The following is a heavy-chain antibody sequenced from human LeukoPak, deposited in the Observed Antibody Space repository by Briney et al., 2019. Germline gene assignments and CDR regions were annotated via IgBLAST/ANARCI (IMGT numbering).Heavy chain of an antibody. D-gene: IGHD3-22*01. J-gene: IGHJ4*02. V-gene: IGHV3-23*01. Sequence: GGSLRLSCAASGFTFSSCAMSWVRQAPGKGLEWVSAISGSGGSTYYADSVKGRFTISRDNSKNTLYLQMNSLRAEDTAVYYCAKAIDYYDSSAPGYWGQGTLVTVSS. CDR3: AKAIDYYDSSAPGY. CDR1: GFTFSSCA. CDR2: ISGSGGST.